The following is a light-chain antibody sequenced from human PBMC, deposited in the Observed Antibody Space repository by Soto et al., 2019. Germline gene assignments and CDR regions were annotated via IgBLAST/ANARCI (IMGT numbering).Light chain of an antibody. CDR1: QSVSSY. Sequence: EIVLAQSPTTLSLSPGERATLSCRASQSVSSYLAWYQQKPCPAPRLLIYDSSNRATDIPARFSGSGSGTDFTHTIRSVDPEDFAFYYCQKRRNWRLLFGEGTMVKIK. CDR3: QKRRNWRLL. CDR2: DSS. J-gene: IGKJ4*01. V-gene: IGKV3-11*01.